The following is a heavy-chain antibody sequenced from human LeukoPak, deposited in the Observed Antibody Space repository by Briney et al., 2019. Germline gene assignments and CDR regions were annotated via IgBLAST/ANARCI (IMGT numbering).Heavy chain of an antibody. V-gene: IGHV1-8*01. D-gene: IGHD2-15*01. CDR1: GYTFTNYD. Sequence: ASVKVSCKASGYTFTNYDINWVRQATGQGLEWMGWMKPNSGNTGYAQKFQGRVTMTRNTSINTAYMELSSLRSEDTAVYYCASARSGRDAFDIWGQGTMVTVSS. CDR3: ASARSGRDAFDI. CDR2: MKPNSGNT. J-gene: IGHJ3*02.